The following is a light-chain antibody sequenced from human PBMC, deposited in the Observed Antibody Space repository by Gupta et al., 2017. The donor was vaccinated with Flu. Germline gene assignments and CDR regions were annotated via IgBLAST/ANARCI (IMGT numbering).Light chain of an antibody. CDR1: SSDVRGYNY. J-gene: IGLJ2*01. Sequence: QSALTHPRSVSGSPGHSVTIPCTGGSSDVRGYNYVSWYQHYPGKAPNRMIYEVTKRPSGVPDRFSGSKAGNTASPTITGLEAEDEDEDDCCSYAGGNKCVVFGGGTKLTVL. CDR3: CSYAGGNKCVV. CDR2: EVT. V-gene: IGLV2-11*01.